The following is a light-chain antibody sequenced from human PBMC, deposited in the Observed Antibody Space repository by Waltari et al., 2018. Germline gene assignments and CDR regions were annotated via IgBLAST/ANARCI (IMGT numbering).Light chain of an antibody. J-gene: IGLJ3*02. CDR2: DGS. V-gene: IGLV2-14*01. CDR1: SSDVGGYNY. CDR3: SSYTSSSTRV. Sequence: QSALTQPASVSGSPGQSITISCTGTSSDVGGYNYVSWYQQHPGKAPKLMIYDGSNRPSGVSNRFSGSQSGNTASLTISGLQAEDEADYYCSSYTSSSTRVFGGGTKLTVL.